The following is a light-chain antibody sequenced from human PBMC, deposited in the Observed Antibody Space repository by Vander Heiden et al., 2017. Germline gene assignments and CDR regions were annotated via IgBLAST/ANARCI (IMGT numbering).Light chain of an antibody. CDR3: CSYAGSSWV. CDR1: SSDVGSYNL. J-gene: IGLJ3*02. CDR2: EGS. Sequence: QSALTQPASLSGSPGQSITISCTGTSSDVGSYNLVSWYQQHPGKAPKLMIYEGSKRPSGVSNRFSGSKSGNTASLTISGLQAEDEADYYCCSYAGSSWVFGGGTKLTVL. V-gene: IGLV2-23*01.